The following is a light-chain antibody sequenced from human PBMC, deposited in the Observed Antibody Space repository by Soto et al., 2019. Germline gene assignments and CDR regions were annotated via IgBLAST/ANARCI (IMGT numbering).Light chain of an antibody. V-gene: IGKV3-15*01. Sequence: EVVMTQSPATLSMSPGERATLSCRASQSVSSSLAWYQQKPGQAPRLLIYGASTRATGIPDRFSGSGSETECTLTISSLQAEDFAIYYGQQYNNWWTFGQGTKVEIK. CDR1: QSVSSS. CDR3: QQYNNWWT. CDR2: GAS. J-gene: IGKJ1*01.